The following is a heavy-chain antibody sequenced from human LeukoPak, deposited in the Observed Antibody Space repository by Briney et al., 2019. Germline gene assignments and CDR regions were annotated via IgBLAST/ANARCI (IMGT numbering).Heavy chain of an antibody. CDR2: ISGSGGST. D-gene: IGHD3-10*01. V-gene: IGHV3-23*01. Sequence: GGTLRLSCAASGFTFSNYGMNWDRQAPGRGLEWVSAISGSGGSTYYADSVKGRFTISRDNSKNTLYLQMNSLRAEDTAVYYCAKDRATYYYGSGSYPLWGQGTLVTVSS. CDR3: AKDRATYYYGSGSYPL. J-gene: IGHJ4*02. CDR1: GFTFSNYG.